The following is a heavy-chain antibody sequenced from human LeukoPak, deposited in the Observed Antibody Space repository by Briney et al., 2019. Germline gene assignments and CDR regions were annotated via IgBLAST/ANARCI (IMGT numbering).Heavy chain of an antibody. V-gene: IGHV1-18*01. D-gene: IGHD3-22*01. CDR2: ISTYNGNT. Sequence: ASVKVSCKASGYTFGDFGISWVRQAPGQGLEWMGWISTYNGNTNYAQKLQGRVAINTDTSTSTAYMELRSLRSGDTAVYYCARDCDRSGYYCYWGQGTLVTVSS. J-gene: IGHJ4*02. CDR1: GYTFGDFG. CDR3: ARDCDRSGYYCY.